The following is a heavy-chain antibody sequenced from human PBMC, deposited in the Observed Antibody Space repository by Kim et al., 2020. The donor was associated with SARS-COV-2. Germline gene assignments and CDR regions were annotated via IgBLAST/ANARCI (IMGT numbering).Heavy chain of an antibody. J-gene: IGHJ4*02. CDR3: MKGGWGWIWDH. CDR2: IDGSDGTT. V-gene: IGHV3-23*01. CDR1: GFTFTGYA. Sequence: GGSLRLSCTTSGFTFTGYAMSWVRQAPGKGLEWVSSIDGSDGTTYYVYSVKGRFTISRDNSKNTLYLQMNSLRADDTAVYYCMKGGWGWIWDHWGQGTRVTGSS. D-gene: IGHD2-2*03.